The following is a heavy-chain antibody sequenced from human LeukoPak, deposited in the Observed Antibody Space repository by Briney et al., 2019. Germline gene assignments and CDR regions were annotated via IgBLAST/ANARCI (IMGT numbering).Heavy chain of an antibody. CDR2: IKQDGSEK. J-gene: IGHJ4*02. CDR1: GFTFSSYW. D-gene: IGHD3-22*01. V-gene: IGHV3-7*01. CDR3: ARESSGYYSDY. Sequence: GGSLRLSCAASGFTFSSYWMSWVRQAPGKGLEWVANIKQDGSEKYYVDSVKGRFTISRDNAKNSLHLQMNSLRAEGTAVYYCARESSGYYSDYWGQGTLVTVSS.